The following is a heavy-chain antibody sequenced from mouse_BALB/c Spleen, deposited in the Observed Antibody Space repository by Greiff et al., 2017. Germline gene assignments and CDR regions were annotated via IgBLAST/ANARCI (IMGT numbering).Heavy chain of an antibody. Sequence: EVMLVESGGGLVKPGGSLKLSCAASGFTFSSYTMSWVRQTPEKRLEWVATISSGGSYTYYPDSVKGRFTISRDNAKNTLYLQMSSLKSEDTAMYYCTRDAGVVATDYWGQGTTLTVSS. CDR3: TRDAGVVATDY. CDR2: ISSGGSYT. J-gene: IGHJ2*01. V-gene: IGHV5-6-4*01. D-gene: IGHD1-1*01. CDR1: GFTFSSYT.